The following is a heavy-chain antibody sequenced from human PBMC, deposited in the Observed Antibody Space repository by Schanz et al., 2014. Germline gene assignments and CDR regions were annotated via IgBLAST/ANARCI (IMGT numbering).Heavy chain of an antibody. J-gene: IGHJ3*02. CDR3: ARGCGPEDVFDI. CDR2: IIPIHGIV. Sequence: QVQLVQSGAEVKKPGSSMKVSCKASGGTFSTYPINWLRQAPGQGLEWMGRIIPIHGIVNYAHRFQDRVRITADKSTSAAYMELSSLRSDGTAVYYCARGCGPEDVFDIWGQGTILTVSS. CDR1: GGTFSTYP. V-gene: IGHV1-69*02.